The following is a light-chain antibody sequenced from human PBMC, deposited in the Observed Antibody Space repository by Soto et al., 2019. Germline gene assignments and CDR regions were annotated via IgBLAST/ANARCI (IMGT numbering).Light chain of an antibody. CDR2: GAS. CDR1: QTVSNNY. Sequence: EILLTQSPGTLSLSPGDRATLSCRASQTVSNNYLAWCQQKPGQAPRVIMYGASRRATGIPDRFSGGGSGTDFTLTISRLEPEDFAVYFCQQYAGPPTTFGQGTLLE. J-gene: IGKJ5*01. CDR3: QQYAGPPTT. V-gene: IGKV3-20*01.